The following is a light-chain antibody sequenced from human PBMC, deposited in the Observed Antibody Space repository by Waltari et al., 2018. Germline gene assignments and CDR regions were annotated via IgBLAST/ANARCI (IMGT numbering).Light chain of an antibody. J-gene: IGKJ4*01. CDR3: QQYDISPLT. CDR2: GAS. V-gene: IGKV3-20*01. Sequence: EIVLTQSPGTLSLSQGERATLSCRASQTLRTTYLAWYQQKPGQAPTLLIYGASSRATGIPDRFSGSGSGTDFSLTISSLEPEDFAVYYCQQYDISPLTFGGGTKVEIK. CDR1: QTLRTTY.